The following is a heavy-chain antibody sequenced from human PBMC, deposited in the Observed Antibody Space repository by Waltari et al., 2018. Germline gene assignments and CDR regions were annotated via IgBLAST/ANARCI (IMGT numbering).Heavy chain of an antibody. Sequence: EVQLVQSGAEVKKPGATVKISCKVSGYTFTDYYMHWVQQAPGKGLEWMGLVDPEDGETIYAEKFQGRVTITADTSTDTAYMELSSLRSEDTAVYYCATARYCSGGSCFHGAFDIWGQGTMVTVSS. CDR3: ATARYCSGGSCFHGAFDI. CDR2: VDPEDGET. V-gene: IGHV1-69-2*01. J-gene: IGHJ3*02. CDR1: GYTFTDYY. D-gene: IGHD2-15*01.